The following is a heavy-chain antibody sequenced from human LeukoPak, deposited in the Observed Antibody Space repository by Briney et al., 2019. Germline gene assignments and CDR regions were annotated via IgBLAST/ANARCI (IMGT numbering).Heavy chain of an antibody. J-gene: IGHJ3*02. CDR3: ASEYYYDRSGANAFDI. CDR2: INPKSGDT. D-gene: IGHD3-22*01. V-gene: IGHV1-2*02. Sequence: ASVKVSCKASGYTFIDCYIHWVRLAPGQGLEWMGWINPKSGDTKYAPKFQGRVTMTRDTSISTAYMDVSSLRYDDTAVYYCASEYYYDRSGANAFDIWGQGTMVTV. CDR1: GYTFIDCY.